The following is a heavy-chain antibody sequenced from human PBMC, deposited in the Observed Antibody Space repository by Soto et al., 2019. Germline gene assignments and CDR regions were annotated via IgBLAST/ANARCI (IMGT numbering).Heavy chain of an antibody. V-gene: IGHV1-3*01. CDR2: INAGNGNT. J-gene: IGHJ4*02. CDR3: ARELQGLYYFDY. D-gene: IGHD4-4*01. Sequence: QVQVVQSGAEVKKPGASVRVSCKASEYTFTSYVMHWVRQAPGQSLEWMGWINAGNGNTKYSQKFQDRVTITRDTSASTAYMELSSLRYEDTAVYYCARELQGLYYFDYWGQGTLVTVSS. CDR1: EYTFTSYV.